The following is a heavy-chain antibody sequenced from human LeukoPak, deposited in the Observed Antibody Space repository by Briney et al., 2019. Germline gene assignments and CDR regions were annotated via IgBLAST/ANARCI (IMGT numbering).Heavy chain of an antibody. CDR1: GYTFTSYG. CDR3: ARGRLQLLLGADFFYYMDV. J-gene: IGHJ6*03. V-gene: IGHV1-18*01. CDR2: ISAYNGNT. Sequence: ASVKVSCKASGYTFTSYGISWVRQAPGQGLEWMGWISAYNGNTNYAQKFQGRVTITADKSTSTAYMELSSLTSEDTAVYYCARGRLQLLLGADFFYYMDVWGKGTTVIISS. D-gene: IGHD5-18*01.